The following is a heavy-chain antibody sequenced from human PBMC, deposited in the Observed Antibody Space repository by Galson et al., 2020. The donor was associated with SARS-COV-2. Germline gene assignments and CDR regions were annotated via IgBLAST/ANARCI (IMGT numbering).Heavy chain of an antibody. D-gene: IGHD2-2*01. CDR2: MYYRGSS. CDR3: ATERTSSCPHEAFDI. J-gene: IGHJ3*02. CDR1: GGSITSHY. V-gene: IGHV4-4*07. Sequence: SQTLSLTCTVSGGSITSHYWNWIRQSAGKGLEWIGRMYYRGSSSYNPSLKSRVSMSVDTSKNQFSLNLRSVTAADTAVYYGATERTSSCPHEAFDIWGQGTMVTVSS.